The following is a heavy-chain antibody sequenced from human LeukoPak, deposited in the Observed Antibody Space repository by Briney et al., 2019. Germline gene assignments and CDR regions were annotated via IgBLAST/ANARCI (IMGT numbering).Heavy chain of an antibody. J-gene: IGHJ4*02. V-gene: IGHV1-18*01. Sequence: ASVKVSFKASGYTFTSYGISWVRQAPGQGLEWMGWISAYNGNTNYAQKLQGRVTMTTDTSTSTAYMELRSLRSDDTAVYYCAREVSSGWYSGNDYWGQGTLVTVSS. CDR3: AREVSSGWYSGNDY. CDR2: ISAYNGNT. CDR1: GYTFTSYG. D-gene: IGHD6-19*01.